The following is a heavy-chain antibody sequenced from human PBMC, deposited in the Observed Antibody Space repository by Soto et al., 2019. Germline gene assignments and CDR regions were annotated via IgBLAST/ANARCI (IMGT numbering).Heavy chain of an antibody. CDR3: ARDVAGKNYFDP. Sequence: GGSLRLSCAASGFTFIHYAMHWVRQAPGKGLEWVAIISYDGSKKYYGDSVKGRFTISRDNSKNTLYLQMNSLRVEDTVVYYCARDVAGKNYFDPWGQGTPVTVSS. CDR2: ISYDGSKK. V-gene: IGHV3-30-3*01. CDR1: GFTFIHYA. J-gene: IGHJ5*02. D-gene: IGHD1-7*01.